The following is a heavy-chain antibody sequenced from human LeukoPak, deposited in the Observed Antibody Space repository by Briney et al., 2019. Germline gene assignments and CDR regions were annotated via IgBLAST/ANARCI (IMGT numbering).Heavy chain of an antibody. CDR1: GYTFTSYG. CDR2: ISAYNGNT. D-gene: IGHD6-6*01. Sequence: GASVTVSCKASGYTFTSYGISWVRQAPGQGLEWMGWISAYNGNTNYAQKLQGRVTMTTDTSTSTAYMELRSLRSDDTAVYYCARDPRYSSSSRAFDIWGQGTMVTVSS. V-gene: IGHV1-18*01. CDR3: ARDPRYSSSSRAFDI. J-gene: IGHJ3*02.